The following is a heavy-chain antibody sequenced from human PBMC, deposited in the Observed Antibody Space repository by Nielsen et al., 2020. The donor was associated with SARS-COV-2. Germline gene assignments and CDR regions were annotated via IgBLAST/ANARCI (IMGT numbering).Heavy chain of an antibody. CDR2: ISSSSSYI. CDR3: ARESAYNWNYGDY. CDR1: GFTFSSYS. J-gene: IGHJ4*02. V-gene: IGHV3-21*01. D-gene: IGHD1-7*01. Sequence: GESLKISCAASGFTFSSYSMNWVRQAPGKGLEWVSSISSSSSYIYYADSVKGRFTISRDNAKNSLYLQMNSLRAEDTAVYYCARESAYNWNYGDYWGQGTLVTVSS.